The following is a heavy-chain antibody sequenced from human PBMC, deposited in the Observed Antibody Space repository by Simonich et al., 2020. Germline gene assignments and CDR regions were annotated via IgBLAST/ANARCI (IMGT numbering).Heavy chain of an antibody. CDR2: INHSGST. CDR1: GGSFSGYY. D-gene: IGHD3-10*01. CDR3: ARRRKVRGVQYYFDY. Sequence: QVQLQQWGAGLLKPSETLSLTCAVYGGSFSGYYWSWIRQPPGKGLEWIGEINHSGSTNYNPPLKSRVTIAVDTSKNQFSLKLSSVTAADTAVYYCARRRKVRGVQYYFDYWGQGTLVTVSA. V-gene: IGHV4-34*01. J-gene: IGHJ4*02.